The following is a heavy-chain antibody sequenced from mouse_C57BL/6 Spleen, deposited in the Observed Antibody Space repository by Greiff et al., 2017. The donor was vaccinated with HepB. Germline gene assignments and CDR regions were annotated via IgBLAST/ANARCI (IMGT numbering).Heavy chain of an antibody. Sequence: VQLQQPGAELVKPGASVKLSCKASGYTFTSYWMQWVKQRPGQGLEWIGEIDPSDSYTNYNQKFKGKATLTVDTSSSTAYMQLSSLTSEDSAVYYCARETGKEFDYWGQGTTLTVSS. J-gene: IGHJ2*01. CDR2: IDPSDSYT. V-gene: IGHV1-50*01. CDR1: GYTFTSYW. CDR3: ARETGKEFDY. D-gene: IGHD4-1*01.